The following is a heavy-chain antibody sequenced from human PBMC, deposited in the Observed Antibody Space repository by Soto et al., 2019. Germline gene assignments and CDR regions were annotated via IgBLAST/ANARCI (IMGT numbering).Heavy chain of an antibody. V-gene: IGHV3-74*01. CDR1: GFTFRSHW. CDR3: ARGTTAAPGSDY. D-gene: IGHD6-13*01. J-gene: IGHJ1*01. Sequence: EVQLVESGGNLVQPGGSLRLSCAASGFTFRSHWMHWVRHAPGKGLVWVACITSDGSGTTYADSVKGRFTILRDDAKNTVFLEMNSLRAEDTGMYYCARGTTAAPGSDYWGQGTLVTVSS. CDR2: ITSDGSGT.